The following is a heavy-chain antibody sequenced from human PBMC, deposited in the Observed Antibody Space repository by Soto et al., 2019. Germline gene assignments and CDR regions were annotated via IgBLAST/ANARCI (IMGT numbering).Heavy chain of an antibody. CDR1: GYIFTSYW. CDR2: IDPSDSYT. CDR3: ARHTRSPTYYDFWSGFARGWFDP. V-gene: IGHV5-10-1*01. J-gene: IGHJ5*02. D-gene: IGHD3-3*01. Sequence: GESLKISCKGSGYIFTSYWISWVRQMPGKGLEWMGRIDPSDSYTNYSPSFQGHVTISADKSISTAYLQWSSLKASDTAMYYCARHTRSPTYYDFWSGFARGWFDPWGQGTLVTVSS.